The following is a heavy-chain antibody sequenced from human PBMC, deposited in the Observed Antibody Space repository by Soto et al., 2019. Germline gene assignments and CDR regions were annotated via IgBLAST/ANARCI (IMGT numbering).Heavy chain of an antibody. CDR3: ARLGEYSGYDFGYYFDY. D-gene: IGHD5-12*01. Sequence: SETLSLTCTVSGGSISSYYWSWIRQPPGKGLEWIGYIYYSGSTNYNPSLKSRVTISVDTSKNQFSLKLSSVTAADTAVYYCARLGEYSGYDFGYYFDYWGQGTLVTVSS. CDR2: IYYSGST. J-gene: IGHJ4*02. V-gene: IGHV4-59*08. CDR1: GGSISSYY.